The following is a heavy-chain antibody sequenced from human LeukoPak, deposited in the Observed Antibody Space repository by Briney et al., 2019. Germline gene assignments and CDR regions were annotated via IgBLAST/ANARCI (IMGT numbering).Heavy chain of an antibody. CDR3: AKVGSYSWFLDY. CDR2: IRQDGSEK. D-gene: IGHD6-13*01. Sequence: GGSLRLSCAASGFTFSSYAMSWVRQAPGKGLEWVANIRQDGSEKYYVDSVKGRFTISRDNAKNSLYLQMNSLRAEDTAVYYCAKVGSYSWFLDYWGQGTLVTVSS. J-gene: IGHJ4*02. V-gene: IGHV3-7*01. CDR1: GFTFSSYA.